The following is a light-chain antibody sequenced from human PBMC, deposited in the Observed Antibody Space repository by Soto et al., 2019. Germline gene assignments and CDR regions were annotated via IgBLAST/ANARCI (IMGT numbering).Light chain of an antibody. CDR2: EVT. CDR3: AAWEDRMNGRV. CDR1: SSDVGGYNY. V-gene: IGLV2-14*01. Sequence: QSALTQPASVSGSPGQSITISCTGTSSDVGGYNYVSWYQQHPGKAPKLMIYEVTNRPSGVSNRFSGSKSGNTASLTISGLQDEDEADYYCAAWEDRMNGRVFGTGTKVTVL. J-gene: IGLJ1*01.